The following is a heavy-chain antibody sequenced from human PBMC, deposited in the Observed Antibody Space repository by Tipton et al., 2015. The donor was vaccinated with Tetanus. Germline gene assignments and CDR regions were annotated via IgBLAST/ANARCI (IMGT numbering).Heavy chain of an antibody. CDR1: GGPMSTSGHY. V-gene: IGHV4-39*02. CDR3: ARLREIVSRSGWDFDY. CDR2: LSYSGRT. D-gene: IGHD5/OR15-5a*01. J-gene: IGHJ4*02. Sequence: TLSLTCIVSGGPMSTSGHYGAWVRQSPGQGLEWIGSLSYSGRTYYNPALKSRVTMSVDTSKKDFSVRLRSVTAADTAVYYCARLREIVSRSGWDFDYWGQGILVTVSS.